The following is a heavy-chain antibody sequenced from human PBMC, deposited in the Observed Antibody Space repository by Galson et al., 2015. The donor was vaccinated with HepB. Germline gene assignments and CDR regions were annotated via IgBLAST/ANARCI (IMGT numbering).Heavy chain of an antibody. V-gene: IGHV3-43*01. CDR1: GFTFDDYT. J-gene: IGHJ4*02. D-gene: IGHD5-18*01. Sequence: SLRLSCAASGFTFDDYTMHWVRQAPGKGLEWVSLISWDGGSTYYADSVKGRFTISRDNSKNSLYLQMNSLRTEDTALYYCAKEKPKYSYGRYYFDYWGQGTLVTVSS. CDR2: ISWDGGST. CDR3: AKEKPKYSYGRYYFDY.